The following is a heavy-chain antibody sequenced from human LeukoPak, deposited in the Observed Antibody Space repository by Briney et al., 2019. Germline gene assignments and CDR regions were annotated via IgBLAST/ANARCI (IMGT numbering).Heavy chain of an antibody. J-gene: IGHJ4*02. D-gene: IGHD6-19*01. CDR3: ARHVPSGVAGPFDY. Sequence: GESLKISCKGSGYSFTNYWIGWVRQMPGKGLEWMGIIYPGDSDTRYSPSFQGQVTISADKSIGTAYLQWSTLRASDTAMYYCARHVPSGVAGPFDYWGQGTLVTVSS. V-gene: IGHV5-51*01. CDR1: GYSFTNYW. CDR2: IYPGDSDT.